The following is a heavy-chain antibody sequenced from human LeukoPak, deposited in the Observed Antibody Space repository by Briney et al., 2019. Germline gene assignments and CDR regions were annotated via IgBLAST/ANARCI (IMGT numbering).Heavy chain of an antibody. CDR1: GFTFSNYG. D-gene: IGHD3-10*01. CDR3: VGAPYYYASGTFSPFDY. CDR2: IRFDGTNK. J-gene: IGHJ4*02. Sequence: GGTLRLSCAASGFTFSNYGMHWVRQAPGKGLEWVAFIRFDGTNKYYADSMKGRLTISRDNSKNTLYLQMNTLRAEDTALYFCVGAPYYYASGTFSPFDYWGQGTLVTVSS. V-gene: IGHV3-30*02.